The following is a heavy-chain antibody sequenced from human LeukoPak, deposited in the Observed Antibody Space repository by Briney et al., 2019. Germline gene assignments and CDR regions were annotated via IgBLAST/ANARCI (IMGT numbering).Heavy chain of an antibody. CDR2: IYTSGST. Sequence: SQTLSLTCTVSGGSISSGSYYWSWIRQPAGKGLEWIVRIYTSGSTNYNPSLKSRVTISVNTSKNQFSLKLSSVTAADTAVYYCARDRYDFWSGYYYYYMDVWGKGTTVTVSS. CDR3: ARDRYDFWSGYYYYYMDV. D-gene: IGHD3-3*01. J-gene: IGHJ6*03. V-gene: IGHV4-61*02. CDR1: GGSISSGSYY.